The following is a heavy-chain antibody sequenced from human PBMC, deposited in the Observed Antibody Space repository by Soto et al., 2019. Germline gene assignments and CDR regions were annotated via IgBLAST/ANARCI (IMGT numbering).Heavy chain of an antibody. CDR3: AKGRSYYYYYGVDV. Sequence: GGSLRLSCAASGFTFTNYGMQWVRQAPGRGLEWVSSISNSGGTTYYADSVKGRFTISRDNSKNTLYLQMNSLRAEDTALYYCAKGRSYYYYYGVDVWGQGTTVTVSS. CDR1: GFTFTNYG. CDR2: ISNSGGTT. V-gene: IGHV3-23*01. J-gene: IGHJ6*02.